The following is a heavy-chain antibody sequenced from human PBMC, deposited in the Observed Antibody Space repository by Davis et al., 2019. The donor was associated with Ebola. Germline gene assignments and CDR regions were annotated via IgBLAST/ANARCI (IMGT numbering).Heavy chain of an antibody. Sequence: GESLKISCAASGFTFSSYSMNWVRQAPGKGLEWVSSISTSSSYIYYADSVKGRFTISRDNAKNSLYLQMNRLRAEDTAVYYCARGVWFGELNHYYYMDVWGEGTTVTVSS. D-gene: IGHD3-10*01. V-gene: IGHV3-21*01. CDR1: GFTFSSYS. CDR2: ISTSSSYI. CDR3: ARGVWFGELNHYYYMDV. J-gene: IGHJ6*03.